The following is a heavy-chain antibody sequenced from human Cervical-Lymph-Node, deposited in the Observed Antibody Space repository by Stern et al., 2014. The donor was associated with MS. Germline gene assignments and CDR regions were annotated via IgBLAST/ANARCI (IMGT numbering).Heavy chain of an antibody. CDR3: AHRRTAFYFFDY. J-gene: IGHJ4*02. CDR1: GFSLNTDGVA. D-gene: IGHD3-10*01. V-gene: IGHV2-5*02. Sequence: QITLKESGPALVKPTQSLTLTCTFSGFSLNTDGVAVGWIRQPHGKAPEWLAVIFWDDEKKYSPSLQTRLAISMDTSKNQVVLNIANMDPLDTGTYYCAHRRTAFYFFDYWGQGILVTVSS. CDR2: IFWDDEK.